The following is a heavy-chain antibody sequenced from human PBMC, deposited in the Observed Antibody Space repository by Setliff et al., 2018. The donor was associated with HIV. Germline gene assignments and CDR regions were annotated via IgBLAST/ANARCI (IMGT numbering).Heavy chain of an antibody. J-gene: IGHJ6*02. CDR2: MFHSGSS. V-gene: IGHV4-38-2*02. Sequence: TSETLSLTCNVSGYSISSGYYWGWVRQPPGKGLEWIGAMFHSGSSYLNPSLRSRVRISVDTSKNQFSLRLSSVTAADTAIYYCARDKRASFDGLDVWGQGTTVTVSS. CDR3: ARDKRASFDGLDV. CDR1: GYSISSGYY.